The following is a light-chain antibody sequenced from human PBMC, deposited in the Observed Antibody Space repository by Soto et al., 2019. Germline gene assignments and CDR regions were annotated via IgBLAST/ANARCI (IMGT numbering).Light chain of an antibody. V-gene: IGKV3-15*01. CDR2: GAS. CDR3: QQYNKWPLT. J-gene: IGKJ1*01. Sequence: EIVITQSPATLSVSPGERATLSCRASQSVYSNLAWYQQKPGQAPRLLIYGASTRATTIPARFSGSGSGTEFTLTISSLQSEDFAVYYCQQYNKWPLTFGQGTKVEIK. CDR1: QSVYSN.